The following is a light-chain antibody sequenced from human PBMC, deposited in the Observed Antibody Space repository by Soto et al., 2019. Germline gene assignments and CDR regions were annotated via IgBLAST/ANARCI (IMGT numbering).Light chain of an antibody. CDR3: QSYDSGLSGDV. CDR1: SSNIGAGYD. V-gene: IGLV1-40*01. CDR2: TNT. Sequence: QSVLTQPSSVSGAPGQRVTISCTGSSSNIGAGYDVHWYQQFPGTAPKLLIHTNTNRPSGVPDRFSGSKSGTSASLAVTGLQAEDEADYYCQSYDSGLSGDVFGTGTKLTVL. J-gene: IGLJ1*01.